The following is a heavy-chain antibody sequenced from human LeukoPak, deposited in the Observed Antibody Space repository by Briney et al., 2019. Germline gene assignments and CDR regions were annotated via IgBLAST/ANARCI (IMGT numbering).Heavy chain of an antibody. Sequence: ASVKVSCKASGYTFTSYHMHWVRQAPGKGREIMGIINPSGGSTSYAQKFQGRVTMTRDTYTSTVYMELSSLRSEDTAVYYCASLAAAGTAHYYFDYWGQGTLVTVSS. CDR1: GYTFTSYH. J-gene: IGHJ4*02. V-gene: IGHV1-46*01. D-gene: IGHD6-13*01. CDR2: INPSGGST. CDR3: ASLAAAGTAHYYFDY.